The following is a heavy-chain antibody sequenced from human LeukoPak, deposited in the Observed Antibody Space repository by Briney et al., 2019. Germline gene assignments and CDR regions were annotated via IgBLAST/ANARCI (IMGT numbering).Heavy chain of an antibody. Sequence: GGSLRLSCAASGFTFSSYAMHWVRQAPGKGLEWVAVISYDGSNKYNADSVKGRFTISRDNSKNTLYLQMNSLRAEDTAVYYCAKTGAGPVQGAFDIWGQGTMVTVSS. J-gene: IGHJ3*02. D-gene: IGHD6-19*01. V-gene: IGHV3-30-3*02. CDR1: GFTFSSYA. CDR2: ISYDGSNK. CDR3: AKTGAGPVQGAFDI.